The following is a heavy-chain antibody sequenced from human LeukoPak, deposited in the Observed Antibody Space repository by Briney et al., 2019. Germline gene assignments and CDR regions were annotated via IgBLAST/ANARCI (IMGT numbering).Heavy chain of an antibody. Sequence: TSETLSLTCTVSGGSISSYYWSWIRQPPGKGLEWIGYIYYSGSTNYNPSLKSRVTISIDTSRNQFSLKLSSVTAADTAVYYCARHSGSYTFDYWGQGTLVTVSS. D-gene: IGHD3-10*01. CDR1: GGSISSYY. V-gene: IGHV4-59*08. CDR2: IYYSGST. CDR3: ARHSGSYTFDY. J-gene: IGHJ4*02.